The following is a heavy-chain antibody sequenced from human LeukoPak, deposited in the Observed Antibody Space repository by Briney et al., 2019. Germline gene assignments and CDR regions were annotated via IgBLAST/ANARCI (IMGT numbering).Heavy chain of an antibody. D-gene: IGHD6-19*01. V-gene: IGHV3-7*05. Sequence: GGSLRLSCAASGFTFSNYWMSWVRQAPGKGLEWVANIKQDGSEKYYVDSVKGRFTISRDNDKNSQYLQMNSPRAEDTAVYYCARDLKTSGWYGDFDYWGQGTLVTVSS. CDR2: IKQDGSEK. CDR3: ARDLKTSGWYGDFDY. CDR1: GFTFSNYW. J-gene: IGHJ4*02.